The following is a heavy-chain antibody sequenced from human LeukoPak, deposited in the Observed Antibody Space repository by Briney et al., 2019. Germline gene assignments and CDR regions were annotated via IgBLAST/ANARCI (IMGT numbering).Heavy chain of an antibody. Sequence: ASVKVSCKASGYTFTGYYMHWVRQAPGQGLEWMGWINPNSGGTNYAQKFQGRVTMTRDTSISTAYMELSRLRSDDTAVYYCARDTARYYDILTGYYQAPGYWGQGTLVTVSS. CDR3: ARDTARYYDILTGYYQAPGY. CDR2: INPNSGGT. V-gene: IGHV1-2*02. J-gene: IGHJ4*02. D-gene: IGHD3-9*01. CDR1: GYTFTGYY.